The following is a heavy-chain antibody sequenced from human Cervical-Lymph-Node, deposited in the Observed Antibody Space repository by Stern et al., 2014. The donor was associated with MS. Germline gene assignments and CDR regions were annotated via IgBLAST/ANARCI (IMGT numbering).Heavy chain of an antibody. Sequence: QVQLQESGAEVKKPGSSVKVSCKASGGTFSSYAISWVRQAPGQGLEWMGGIIPIFGTANYAQKFQGRVTITADESTSTAYMELSSLRSEDTAVYYCARDSRHSSSWYSVGFDYWGQGTLVTVSS. J-gene: IGHJ4*02. CDR3: ARDSRHSSSWYSVGFDY. V-gene: IGHV1-69*01. CDR2: IIPIFGTA. D-gene: IGHD6-13*01. CDR1: GGTFSSYA.